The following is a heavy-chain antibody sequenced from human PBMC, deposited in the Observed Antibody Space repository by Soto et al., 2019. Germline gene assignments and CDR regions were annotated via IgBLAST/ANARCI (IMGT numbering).Heavy chain of an antibody. D-gene: IGHD1-26*01. CDR3: ARKGGIVGATAADY. Sequence: QVQLQESGPGLVKPSQTLSLTCTVSGGSICSGGYYWSWIRQHPGKGLEWIGYIYYSGSTYYNPSLKSRVTISVDTSKNQFSLELSSVTAADTAVYYCARKGGIVGATAADYWGQGTLVTVSS. CDR2: IYYSGST. V-gene: IGHV4-31*03. CDR1: GGSICSGGYY. J-gene: IGHJ4*02.